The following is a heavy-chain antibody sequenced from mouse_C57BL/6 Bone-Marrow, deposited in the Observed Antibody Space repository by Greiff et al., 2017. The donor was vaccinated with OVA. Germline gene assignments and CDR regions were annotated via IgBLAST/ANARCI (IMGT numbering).Heavy chain of an antibody. Sequence: QVTLKESGPGILQPSQTLSLTCSFSGFSLSTFGMGVGWIRQPSGKGLEWLAHIWWDDDKYYNPALKSRLTISKDTPKNQVFLKIANVDTADTATYYCARIYYGNYSAWFAYWGQGTLVTVSA. CDR2: IWWDDDK. J-gene: IGHJ3*01. V-gene: IGHV8-8*01. D-gene: IGHD2-1*01. CDR1: GFSLSTFGMG. CDR3: ARIYYGNYSAWFAY.